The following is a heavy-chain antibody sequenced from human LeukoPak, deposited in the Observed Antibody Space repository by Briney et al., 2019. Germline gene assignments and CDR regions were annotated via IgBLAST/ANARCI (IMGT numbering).Heavy chain of an antibody. V-gene: IGHV4-4*09. Sequence: SETLSLTCTVSGGSFSPYYWSWIRQTPGKGLEWIGYIYTSGTTDYNPSLKSRVTISVDTSKNQFSLNLNSVTAADTAVYYCARIPATWGQGTLVTVSS. J-gene: IGHJ4*02. D-gene: IGHD6-25*01. CDR3: ARIPAT. CDR1: GGSFSPYY. CDR2: IYTSGTT.